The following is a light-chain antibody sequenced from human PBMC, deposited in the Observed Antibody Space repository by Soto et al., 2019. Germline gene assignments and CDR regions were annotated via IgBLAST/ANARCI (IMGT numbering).Light chain of an antibody. V-gene: IGKV3-15*01. J-gene: IGKJ2*01. CDR1: QSVSAS. CDR2: DAS. Sequence: IVMTQSPATLSVSPGERANLSCRASQSVSASLAWYQQKPGQAPRLLIYDASTRATGIPARFSGSGSGTDFTLTISSLQSEDFAIYYCQQSNKWPYTFGQGTKVDIK. CDR3: QQSNKWPYT.